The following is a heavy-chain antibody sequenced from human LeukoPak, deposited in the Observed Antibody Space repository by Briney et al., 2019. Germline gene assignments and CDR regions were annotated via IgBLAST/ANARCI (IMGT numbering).Heavy chain of an antibody. J-gene: IGHJ3*01. CDR1: GGSISSYY. Sequence: SETLSLTCTVSGGSISSYYWSWIRQPPGKGLEWIGYIYYSGSTNYNPSLKSRVTISVDTSRTQFSLKVNSVTAADTAMYYCTGPGIAAAGWGQGTMVTVSS. CDR3: TGPGIAAAG. D-gene: IGHD6-13*01. CDR2: IYYSGST. V-gene: IGHV4-59*01.